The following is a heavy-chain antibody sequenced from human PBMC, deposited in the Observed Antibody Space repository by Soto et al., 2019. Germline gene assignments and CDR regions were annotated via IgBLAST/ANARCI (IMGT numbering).Heavy chain of an antibody. CDR3: ARDGMTTGDT. V-gene: IGHV4-4*07. D-gene: IGHD2-21*02. Sequence: QLQLQESGPGQVRPSETLSLTCSVSGVSVTSYTWSWVRQPANKGLEWIGRVFSSASATYNPSLKSRVSISMDTAENRISLKLDSVTAADAGVYFCARDGMTTGDTWGPGTLVTVSS. CDR2: VFSSASA. J-gene: IGHJ4*02. CDR1: GVSVTSYT.